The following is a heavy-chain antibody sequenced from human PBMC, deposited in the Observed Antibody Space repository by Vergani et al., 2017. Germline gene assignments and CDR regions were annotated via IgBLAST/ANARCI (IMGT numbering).Heavy chain of an antibody. CDR3: AKKGDLDFWSGYFYDY. CDR2: IYSGGSST. J-gene: IGHJ4*02. Sequence: VQLVESGGGVVQPGRSLRLSCAASGFTFSSYAMSWVRQAPGKGLEWVSVIYSGGSSTYYADSVKGRFTISRDNSKNTLYLQMNSLRAEDTAVYYCAKKGDLDFWSGYFYDYWGQGTLVTVSS. V-gene: IGHV3-23*03. D-gene: IGHD3-3*01. CDR1: GFTFSSYA.